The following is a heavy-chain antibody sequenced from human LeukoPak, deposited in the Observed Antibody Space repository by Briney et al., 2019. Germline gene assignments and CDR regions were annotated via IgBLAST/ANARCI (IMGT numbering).Heavy chain of an antibody. V-gene: IGHV3-48*03. CDR3: ARDDGGRHTSSLDY. J-gene: IGHJ4*02. D-gene: IGHD6-6*01. CDR2: ISSTGDII. Sequence: PGGSLRLSCAASGFTFSTYEMHWVRQAPGKGLEWVSYISSTGDIIYYADSVKGRFTISRDNAKNSLYLQMDSLRAEDTAVYYCARDDGGRHTSSLDYWGQGTLVAVSS. CDR1: GFTFSTYE.